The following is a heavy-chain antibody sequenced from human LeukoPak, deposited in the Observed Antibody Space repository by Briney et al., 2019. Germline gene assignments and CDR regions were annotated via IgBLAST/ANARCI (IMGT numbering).Heavy chain of an antibody. Sequence: SETLSLTCTVSGGSISSGSYYWSWIRQPAGEGLEWIGHIYTSGRTNYNPSLKSRVTISVDTSKNQFSLKLTSVTAADTAVYYCARAIYEYDFWSGYYSEFDYWGQGTLVTVSS. J-gene: IGHJ4*02. CDR1: GGSISSGSYY. V-gene: IGHV4-61*09. D-gene: IGHD3-3*01. CDR2: IYTSGRT. CDR3: ARAIYEYDFWSGYYSEFDY.